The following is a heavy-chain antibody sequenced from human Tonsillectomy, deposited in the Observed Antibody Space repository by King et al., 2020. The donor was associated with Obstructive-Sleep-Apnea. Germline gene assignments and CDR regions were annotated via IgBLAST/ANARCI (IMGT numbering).Heavy chain of an antibody. J-gene: IGHJ6*02. V-gene: IGHV1-18*01. CDR2: ISGYNGNT. D-gene: IGHD3-10*01. CDR3: ARDIKLLSFGESFPYGMDV. Sequence: VQLVQSGAEVKKPGASVKVSCKASGYTFTSYGISWVRQAPGQGLEWMGWISGYNGNTDYAQKVQGRVTMTTDTSTNTAYMELRSLRSVDTAVYYCARDIKLLSFGESFPYGMDVWGQGTTVTVSS. CDR1: GYTFTSYG.